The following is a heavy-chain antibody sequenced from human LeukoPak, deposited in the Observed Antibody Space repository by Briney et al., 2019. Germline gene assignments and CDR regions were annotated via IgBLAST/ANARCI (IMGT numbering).Heavy chain of an antibody. CDR3: ARGTEADGTFMFDF. D-gene: IGHD5-24*01. J-gene: IGHJ4*02. CDR2: IYYTGRT. V-gene: IGHV4-4*02. CDR1: GDSMTSNNW. Sequence: SETLSLTCAVSGDSMTSNNWWSWVRQPPGKGRAWIGDIYYTGRTNYNPSLKSRVTISVDKSKEQFSLKLDSVTAADTAVYYCARGTEADGTFMFDFWGQGTLVTVSS.